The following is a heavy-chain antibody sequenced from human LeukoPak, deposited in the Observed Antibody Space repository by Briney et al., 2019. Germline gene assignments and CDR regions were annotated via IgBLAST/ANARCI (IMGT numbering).Heavy chain of an antibody. V-gene: IGHV4-4*02. J-gene: IGHJ4*02. D-gene: IGHD3-3*01. CDR3: ARVGRFLEWLFDY. CDR2: IYHSGST. CDR1: GDSFSSSNW. Sequence: PSETLSLTCAVSGDSFSSSNWWSWVRHSPGKGLEWIGEIYHSGSTNYNPSLKSRLTISIDKSKNQFSLKLNSVTAADTAVYYCARVGRFLEWLFDYWGQGTLVTVSS.